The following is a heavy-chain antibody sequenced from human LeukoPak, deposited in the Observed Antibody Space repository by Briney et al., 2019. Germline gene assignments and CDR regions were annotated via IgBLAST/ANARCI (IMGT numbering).Heavy chain of an antibody. CDR3: ASLVVPAAGSFYYYYYMDV. CDR2: ISSSSSTI. V-gene: IGHV3-48*01. Sequence: GGSLRLSCAASGFTFSSYSMNWVRQAPGKGLEWVSYISSSSSTIYYADSVKGRFTISRDNAKNSLYLQMNSLRAEDTAVYYCASLVVPAAGSFYYYYYMDVWGKGTTVTVSS. D-gene: IGHD2-2*01. J-gene: IGHJ6*03. CDR1: GFTFSSYS.